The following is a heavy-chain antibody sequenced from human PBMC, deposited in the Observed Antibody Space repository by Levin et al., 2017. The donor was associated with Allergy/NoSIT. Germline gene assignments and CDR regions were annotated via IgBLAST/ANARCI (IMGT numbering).Heavy chain of an antibody. V-gene: IGHV5-51*01. CDR2: IYPGDSDT. CDR1: GYSFTSYW. J-gene: IGHJ6*02. CDR3: ARQEVAGTYGMDV. D-gene: IGHD6-19*01. Sequence: ASVKVSCKGSGYSFTSYWIGWVRQMPGKGLEWMGIIYPGDSDTRYSPSFQGQVTISADKSISTAYLQWSSLKASDTAMYYCARQEVAGTYGMDVWGQGTTVTVSS.